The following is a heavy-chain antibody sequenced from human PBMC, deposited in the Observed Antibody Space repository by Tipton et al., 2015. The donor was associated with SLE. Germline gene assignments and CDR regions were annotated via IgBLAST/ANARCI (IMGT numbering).Heavy chain of an antibody. CDR1: GVSIRSHY. CDR2: IHYSGST. CDR3: ARGFYSTTWTGWFDP. D-gene: IGHD2-2*01. J-gene: IGHJ5*02. V-gene: IGHV4-59*11. Sequence: TLSLTCTVSGVSIRSHYWSWIRQSPGKGLEWIGNIHYSGSTTYNPSLKSRVTMSVDTSKYQFSLKLTSVTAADTAVYYCARGFYSTTWTGWFDPWGQGTLVTVSS.